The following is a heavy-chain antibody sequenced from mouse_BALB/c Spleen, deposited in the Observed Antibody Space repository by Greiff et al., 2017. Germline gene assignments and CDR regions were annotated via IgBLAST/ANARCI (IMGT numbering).Heavy chain of an antibody. CDR2: ISDGGSYT. CDR1: GFTFSDYY. D-gene: IGHD1-1*01. CDR3: ARDRNPLLLRSLAGAMDY. V-gene: IGHV5-4*02. Sequence: DVKLVESGGGLVKPGGSLKLSCAASGFTFSDYYMYWVRQTPEKRLEWVATISDGGSYTYYPDSVKGRFTISRDNAKNNLYLQMSSLKSEDTAMYYCARDRNPLLLRSLAGAMDYWGQGTSVTVSS. J-gene: IGHJ4*01.